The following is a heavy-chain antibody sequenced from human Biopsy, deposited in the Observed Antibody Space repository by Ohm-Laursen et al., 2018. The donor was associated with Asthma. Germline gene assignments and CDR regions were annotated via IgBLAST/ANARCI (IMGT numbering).Heavy chain of an antibody. CDR2: IVFASGAT. V-gene: IGHV1-58*01. J-gene: IGHJ4*01. CDR3: AAGRTSLQGESLI. CDR1: GVALSGYT. Sequence: SLVKVSCNASGVALSGYTFEWVRQARGLGLEWIAWIVFASGATNYAQNFQDRLTVTRDMSAGSVSMELRGLSSTDTAVYYCAAGRTSLQGESLIWGQGTLVSVSS. D-gene: IGHD2/OR15-2a*01.